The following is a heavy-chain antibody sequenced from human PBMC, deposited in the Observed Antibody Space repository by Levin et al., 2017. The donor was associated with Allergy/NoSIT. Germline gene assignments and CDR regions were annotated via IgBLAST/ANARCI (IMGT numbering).Heavy chain of an antibody. CDR1: GFTFSSYS. D-gene: IGHD3-16*01. J-gene: IGHJ2*01. CDR3: AREGAKGWYFDL. Sequence: GGSLRLSCAASGFTFSSYSMNWVRQAPGKGLEWVSYISSSTSTIYYADSVKGRFTISRDNAKNSLFLQMNSLRDEDTAVYYCAREGAKGWYFDLWGRGTLVTVSS. V-gene: IGHV3-48*02. CDR2: ISSSTSTI.